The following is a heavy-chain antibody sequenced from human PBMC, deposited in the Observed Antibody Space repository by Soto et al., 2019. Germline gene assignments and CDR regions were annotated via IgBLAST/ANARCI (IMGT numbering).Heavy chain of an antibody. V-gene: IGHV4-31*03. J-gene: IGHJ4*02. CDR2: IYYSGST. CDR1: GGSISSGGYY. CDR3: ARLKDEYCTNGVCPEFDY. Sequence: SETLSLTCTVSGGSISSGGYYWSWIRQHPGKGLEWIGYIYYSGSTYYNPSLKSRVTISVDTSKNQFSLKLSSVTAADTAVYYCARLKDEYCTNGVCPEFDYWGQGTLVTVSS. D-gene: IGHD2-8*01.